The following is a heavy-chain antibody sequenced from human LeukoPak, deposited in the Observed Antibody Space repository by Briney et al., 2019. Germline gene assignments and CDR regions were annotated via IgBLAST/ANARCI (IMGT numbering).Heavy chain of an antibody. Sequence: GASVKVSCKTSGYTFTNYEINWVRQASGQGLEWMGWMNPNNDNTAYAQKFQGRVTMTRDSSMSTAYMELSSLTSEDTAVYYCARTSLYATNHDAFDIWGQGTMVTVSS. D-gene: IGHD2-8*01. V-gene: IGHV1-8*01. CDR3: ARTSLYATNHDAFDI. J-gene: IGHJ3*02. CDR1: GYTFTNYE. CDR2: MNPNNDNT.